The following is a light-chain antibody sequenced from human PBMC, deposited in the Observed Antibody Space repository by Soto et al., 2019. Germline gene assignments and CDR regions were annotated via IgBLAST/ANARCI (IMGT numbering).Light chain of an antibody. CDR2: AAS. CDR1: QGISSY. V-gene: IGKV1-9*01. Sequence: IQLTQSPSSLSASVGDRVTITCRASQGISSYLAWYQQKPGKAPKLLIYAASTLQSGVPSRFSGSGSGTDFTLTISSLPPEDFATYYCQQLNSYPLFTFGPGTKVYIK. J-gene: IGKJ3*01. CDR3: QQLNSYPLFT.